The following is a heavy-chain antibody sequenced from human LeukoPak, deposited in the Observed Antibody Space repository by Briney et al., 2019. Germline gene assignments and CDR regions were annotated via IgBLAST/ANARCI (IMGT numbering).Heavy chain of an antibody. J-gene: IGHJ5*02. CDR2: IWYDGSNK. Sequence: GGSLRLSCAASGFTFSSYGMHWVRQAPGKGLEWVAVIWYDGSNKYYADSVKGRFTISRDNSMNTLYLQMNSLRAEDTAVYYCARAAAAAGYNWFDPWGQGTLVTVSS. V-gene: IGHV3-33*01. CDR3: ARAAAAAGYNWFDP. CDR1: GFTFSSYG. D-gene: IGHD6-13*01.